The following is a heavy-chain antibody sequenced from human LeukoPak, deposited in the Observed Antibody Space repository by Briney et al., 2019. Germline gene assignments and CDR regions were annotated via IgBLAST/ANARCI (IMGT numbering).Heavy chain of an antibody. CDR3: ANHGVYSGSYSMDV. D-gene: IGHD1-26*01. CDR1: GFTFSRYA. Sequence: GGSLRLSCAGSGFTFSRYAMSWVRQAPGKGLEWVSTFGNSAHYADSVKGRFTISRDNSKNTLYLQMNSLRADDTAVYYCANHGVYSGSYSMDVWGQGTTVIVSS. CDR2: FGNSA. J-gene: IGHJ6*02. V-gene: IGHV3-23*01.